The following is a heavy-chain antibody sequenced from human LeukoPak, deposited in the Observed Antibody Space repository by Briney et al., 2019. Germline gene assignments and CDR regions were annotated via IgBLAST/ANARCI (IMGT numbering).Heavy chain of an antibody. CDR1: GGSFSGYY. D-gene: IGHD3-10*01. V-gene: IGHV4-34*01. CDR3: ARDFDYYGSGSANY. CDR2: INHSGST. J-gene: IGHJ4*02. Sequence: PSETLSLTCAVYGGSFSGYYWSWIRQPPGKGLEWIGEINHSGSTNYNPSLKSRVTISVDTSKNQFSLKLSSVTAADTAVYYCARDFDYYGSGSANYWGQGTLVTVSS.